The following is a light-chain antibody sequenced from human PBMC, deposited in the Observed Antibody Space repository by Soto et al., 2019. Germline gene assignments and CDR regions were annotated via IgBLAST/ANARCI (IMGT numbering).Light chain of an antibody. CDR2: WGS. CDR3: MQGQQTPLT. CDR1: QSLLQSHGNNY. J-gene: IGKJ5*01. V-gene: IGKV2-28*01. Sequence: DIVMTQSPLSLPVTPGEPASISCRSSQSLLQSHGNNYLDWYVQKPGQSPQLLIYWGSNRASGVPDRISGSGSGTDLTLKISRVEAEDVEFYYCMQGQQTPLTFGQGTRLAIK.